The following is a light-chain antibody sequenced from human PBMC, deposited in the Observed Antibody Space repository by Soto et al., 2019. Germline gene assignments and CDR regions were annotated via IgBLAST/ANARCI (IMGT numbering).Light chain of an antibody. J-gene: IGLJ2*01. CDR2: SNN. Sequence: QSVLTQPPSASGTPGQRVTISCSGSSSNIGSNTVHWYQQVPGTAPKLLIYSNNQRPSGVPDRFSGSKSGTSASLPIIGLQSEDEAYYYCATWDDSVVFGGGTKVTVL. V-gene: IGLV1-44*01. CDR3: ATWDDSVV. CDR1: SSNIGSNT.